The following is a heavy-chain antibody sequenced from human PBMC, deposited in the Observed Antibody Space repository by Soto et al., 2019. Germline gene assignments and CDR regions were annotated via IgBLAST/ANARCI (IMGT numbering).Heavy chain of an antibody. CDR2: IYWDDDK. V-gene: IGHV2-5*02. J-gene: IGHJ4*02. CDR1: GVSLSNSGVG. Sequence: QITLKESGPTLVKPTQTLTLTCTFSGVSLSNSGVGVGWIRQTPGKALEWLALIYWDDDKGYSPSLKIRLTINDDTSKNQVVITMTNLDPVDTATYYCAHRPDYDYGELTFDYWGQGTLVTVSS. CDR3: AHRPDYDYGELTFDY. D-gene: IGHD4-17*01.